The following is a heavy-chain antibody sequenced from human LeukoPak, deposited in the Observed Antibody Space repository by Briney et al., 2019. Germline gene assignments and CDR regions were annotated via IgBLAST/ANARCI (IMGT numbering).Heavy chain of an antibody. D-gene: IGHD6-13*01. CDR2: INTNTGNP. CDR1: GYTFSTYA. CDR3: ARDGGSWPFDQ. V-gene: IGHV7-4-1*02. J-gene: IGHJ4*02. Sequence: ASVNVSCKASGYTFSTYAMNWVRQAPGQGLEWMGWINTNTGNPTYAQGFIGRFVFSLDTSVSTAYLQISSLKAEDTAVYYCARDGGSWPFDQWGQGTLVTVSS.